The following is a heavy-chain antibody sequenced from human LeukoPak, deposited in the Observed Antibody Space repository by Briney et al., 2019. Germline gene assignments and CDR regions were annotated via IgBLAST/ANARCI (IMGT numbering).Heavy chain of an antibody. J-gene: IGHJ5*02. CDR3: ARGSRPGYCSSTSCRKNWFDP. Sequence: SETLSLACAVYGGSFSGYYWSWIRQPPGKGLEWIGEINHSGSTNYNPSLKSRVTISVDTSKNQFSLKLSSVTAADTAVYYCARGSRPGYCSSTSCRKNWFDPWGQGTLVTVSS. D-gene: IGHD2-2*03. CDR2: INHSGST. CDR1: GGSFSGYY. V-gene: IGHV4-34*01.